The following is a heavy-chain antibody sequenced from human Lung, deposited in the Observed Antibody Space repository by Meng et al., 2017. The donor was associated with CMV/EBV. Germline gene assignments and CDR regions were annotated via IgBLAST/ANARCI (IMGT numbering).Heavy chain of an antibody. D-gene: IGHD3-3*01. CDR3: ARDNPYYDFWSGYYGYYFDY. Sequence: GESLKISCAASGFTFSSYWMHWVRQAPGKGLVWVSRINSDGSSTSYADSVKGRFTISRDNAKNTLYLQMNSLRAEDTAVYYCARDNPYYDFWSGYYGYYFDYWXQGTLVTVSS. CDR1: GFTFSSYW. V-gene: IGHV3-74*01. CDR2: INSDGSST. J-gene: IGHJ4*02.